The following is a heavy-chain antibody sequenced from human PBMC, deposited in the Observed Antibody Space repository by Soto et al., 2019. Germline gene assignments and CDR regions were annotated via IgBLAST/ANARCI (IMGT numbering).Heavy chain of an antibody. D-gene: IGHD2-2*01. CDR2: INHSGST. CDR3: ARRRTIVVVPAAIDY. CDR1: GGSFSGYY. Sequence: QVQLQQWGAGLLKPSETLSLTCAVYGGSFSGYYWSWIRQPPGKGLEWIGEINHSGSTNYNPSLKRRVTISVDPSKNQFSLKLSSVTAADTAVYYCARRRTIVVVPAAIDYWGQGTLVTVSS. J-gene: IGHJ4*02. V-gene: IGHV4-34*01.